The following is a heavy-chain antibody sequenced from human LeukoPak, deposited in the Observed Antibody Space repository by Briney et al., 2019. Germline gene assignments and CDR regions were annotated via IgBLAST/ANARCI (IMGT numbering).Heavy chain of an antibody. J-gene: IGHJ6*02. CDR1: GFTFGSYS. D-gene: IGHD4-17*01. CDR3: ARDTVTTVGYGMDV. CDR2: IYYSGST. Sequence: LRLSCAASGFTFGSYSMNWIRQHPGKGLEWIGYIYYSGSTYYNPSLKSRVTISVDTSKNQFSLKLSSVTAADTAVYYCARDTVTTVGYGMDVWGQGTTVTVSS. V-gene: IGHV4-31*02.